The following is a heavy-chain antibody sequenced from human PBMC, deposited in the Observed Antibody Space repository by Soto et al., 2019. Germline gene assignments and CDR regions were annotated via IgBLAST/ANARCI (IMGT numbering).Heavy chain of an antibody. J-gene: IGHJ6*02. Sequence: QVQLVQSGTEVKKPGSSVRVPCKASGGTFSDYAISWVRQAPGQGFEWLGGIIPMFDTTNYAQKFQGRVTITADESTSTAYMDLSSLRSGDTAVYYCARGTQGGKSHYFNGLDVWGQGTTVTVSS. CDR3: ARGTQGGKSHYFNGLDV. V-gene: IGHV1-69*01. CDR2: IIPMFDTT. CDR1: GGTFSDYA.